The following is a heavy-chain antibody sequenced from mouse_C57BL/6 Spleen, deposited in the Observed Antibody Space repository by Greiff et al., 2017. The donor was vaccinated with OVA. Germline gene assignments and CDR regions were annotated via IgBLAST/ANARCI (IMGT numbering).Heavy chain of an antibody. Sequence: EVQLHQSGPELVKPGASVKMSCKASGYTFTDYNMHWVKQSHGKSLEWIGYINPNNGGTSYNQKFKGKATLTVNKSSSPAYMELRSLTSEDSAVEYCAWDPIYYGIDVPFAYWGQGTLVTVSA. CDR1: GYTFTDYN. V-gene: IGHV1-22*01. CDR3: AWDPIYYGIDVPFAY. J-gene: IGHJ3*01. CDR2: INPNNGGT. D-gene: IGHD2-1*01.